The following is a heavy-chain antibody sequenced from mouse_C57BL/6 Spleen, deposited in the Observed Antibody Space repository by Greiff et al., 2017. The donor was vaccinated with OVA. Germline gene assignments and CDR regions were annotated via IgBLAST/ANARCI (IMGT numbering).Heavy chain of an antibody. Sequence: EVQVVESGGGLVQPGGSLKLSCAASGFTFSDYGMAWVRQAPRKGPEWVAFISNLAYSIYYADTVTGRFTISRENAKNTLYLEMSSLRSEDTAMYYCAREGTGTWYFDVWGTGTTVTVSS. J-gene: IGHJ1*03. CDR2: ISNLAYSI. CDR3: AREGTGTWYFDV. D-gene: IGHD4-1*01. V-gene: IGHV5-15*01. CDR1: GFTFSDYG.